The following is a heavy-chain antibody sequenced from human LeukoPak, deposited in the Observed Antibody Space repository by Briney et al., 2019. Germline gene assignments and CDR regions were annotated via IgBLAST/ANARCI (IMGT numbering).Heavy chain of an antibody. J-gene: IGHJ4*02. D-gene: IGHD5-18*01. Sequence: SVKVSWKASGGTFSSYAISWVRQAPGQGLEWMGRIIPILGIANYAQKFQGRVTITADKSTSTAYMELSSLRSEDTAVYYCARDEYSYGPKTDYWGQGTLVTVSS. CDR3: ARDEYSYGPKTDY. CDR2: IIPILGIA. CDR1: GGTFSSYA. V-gene: IGHV1-69*04.